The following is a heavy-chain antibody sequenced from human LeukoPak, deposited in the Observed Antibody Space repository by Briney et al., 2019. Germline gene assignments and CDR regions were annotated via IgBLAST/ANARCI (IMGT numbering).Heavy chain of an antibody. J-gene: IGHJ4*02. V-gene: IGHV4-61*01. Sequence: SETLSLTCTVSGGSVSSGSYYWSWIRQPPGKGLEWIGYIYYSGSSNYNPSLKSRVTISVDTSKNQFSLKLSSVTAADTAVYYCTKAESGNFDYWGQGTLVTVSS. D-gene: IGHD6-25*01. CDR2: IYYSGSS. CDR3: TKAESGNFDY. CDR1: GGSVSSGSYY.